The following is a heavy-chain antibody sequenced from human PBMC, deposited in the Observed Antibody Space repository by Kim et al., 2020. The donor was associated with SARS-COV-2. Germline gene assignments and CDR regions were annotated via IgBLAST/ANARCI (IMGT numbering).Heavy chain of an antibody. CDR1: GGSISSYY. Sequence: SETLSLTCTVSGGSISSYYWSWIRQPPGKGLEWIGYIYYSGSTNYNPSLKSRVTISVDTSKNQFSLKLSSVTAADTAVYYCARVHHYYDSSGIGDIWGQGTMVTVSS. D-gene: IGHD3-22*01. V-gene: IGHV4-59*13. J-gene: IGHJ3*02. CDR3: ARVHHYYDSSGIGDI. CDR2: IYYSGST.